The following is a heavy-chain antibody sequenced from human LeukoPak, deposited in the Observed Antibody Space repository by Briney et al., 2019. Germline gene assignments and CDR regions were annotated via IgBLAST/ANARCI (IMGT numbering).Heavy chain of an antibody. CDR3: ASPQGDTYGYDVFAI. V-gene: IGHV5-51*01. J-gene: IGHJ3*02. CDR2: IYPDDSET. D-gene: IGHD5-18*01. CDR1: GYTSTHYY. Sequence: KAGESLKISCKASGYTSTHYYIAWVRQMPGKGLEWGGIIYPDDSETRDSPSFQGQVTLSADKSISTAYLQWTNLKASDTAFYFCASPQGDTYGYDVFAIWGQGTMVTVS.